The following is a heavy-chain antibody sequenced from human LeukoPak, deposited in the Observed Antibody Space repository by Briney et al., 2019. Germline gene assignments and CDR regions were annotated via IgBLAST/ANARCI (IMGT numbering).Heavy chain of an antibody. Sequence: SETLSLTCTVSGGSISSYYWSWIRQPPGKGLEWIGYTYYSGSTNYNPSLKSRVTISVDTSKNQFSLKLSSVTAADTAVYYCARRYCSSTSCLTDHDAFDIWGQGTMVTVSS. CDR3: ARRYCSSTSCLTDHDAFDI. CDR1: GGSISSYY. V-gene: IGHV4-59*01. J-gene: IGHJ3*02. D-gene: IGHD2-2*01. CDR2: TYYSGST.